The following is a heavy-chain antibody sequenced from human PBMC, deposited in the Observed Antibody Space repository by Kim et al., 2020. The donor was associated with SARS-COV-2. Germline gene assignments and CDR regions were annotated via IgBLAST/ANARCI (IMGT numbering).Heavy chain of an antibody. CDR2: IYHSGST. Sequence: SETLSLTCTVSGGSINNYYLNWIRQPPGKGLEWVGDIYHSGSTTYNPSLKSRVTISVDTSKNQFSLQLSSVSAADTAVYYCARRVPDWALPFAYWGHGTLATVSS. V-gene: IGHV4-59*13. CDR3: ARRVPDWALPFAY. CDR1: GGSINNYY. D-gene: IGHD3-9*01. J-gene: IGHJ4*01.